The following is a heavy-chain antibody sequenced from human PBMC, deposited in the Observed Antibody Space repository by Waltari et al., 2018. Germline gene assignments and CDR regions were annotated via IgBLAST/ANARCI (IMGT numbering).Heavy chain of an antibody. CDR1: GGTFHSDT. CDR3: AGGDGGYYYHKMDV. V-gene: IGHV1-69*02. J-gene: IGHJ6*02. D-gene: IGHD3-22*01. Sequence: QVQLVQSGAEAKKPGSSVRVSCRASGGTFHSDTINWVRQAPGKGLEWMGRIMPDNSETEYAVKFQGRITIAADTSTGTVYMELSSLRSDDTAVYYCAGGDGGYYYHKMDVWGQGTTVTVSS. CDR2: IMPDNSET.